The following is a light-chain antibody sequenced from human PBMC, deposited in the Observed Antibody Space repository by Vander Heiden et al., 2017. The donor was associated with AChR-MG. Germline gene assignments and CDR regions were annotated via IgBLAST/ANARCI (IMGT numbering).Light chain of an antibody. Sequence: QSALTQPRSVPGSPVQSVTISCTGTIRDVGGYNYVSWYQQHPSKAPKLMIYDVSKPPAGVAGRFSGSKSGNTASLTISGLQAEDEADYYCCSDASSYTRVFGGGTKLTVL. V-gene: IGLV2-11*01. CDR3: CSDASSYTRV. CDR1: IRDVGGYNY. CDR2: DVS. J-gene: IGLJ2*01.